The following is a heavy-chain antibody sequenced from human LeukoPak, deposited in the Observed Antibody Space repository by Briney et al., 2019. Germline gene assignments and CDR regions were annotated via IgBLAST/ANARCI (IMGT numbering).Heavy chain of an antibody. V-gene: IGHV4-59*11. CDR1: GGSISSHY. CDR3: ASGSPGYYDFWSGYSPYYYYMDV. J-gene: IGHJ6*03. Sequence: PSETLSLTCTVSGGSISSHYWSWIRQPPGKGLEWIGYIYYSGSTNYNPSLKSRVTISVDTSKNQFSLKLSSVTAADTAVYYCASGSPGYYDFWSGYSPYYYYMDVWGKGTTVTVSS. CDR2: IYYSGST. D-gene: IGHD3-3*01.